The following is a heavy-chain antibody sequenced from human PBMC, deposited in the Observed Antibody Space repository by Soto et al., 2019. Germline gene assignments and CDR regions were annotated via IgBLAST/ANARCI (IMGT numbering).Heavy chain of an antibody. D-gene: IGHD6-25*01. Sequence: SETLSLTCTVSGGSISSYYWSWIRQPPGKGLEWIGYTYYSGSTNYNPSLKSRVTISVDTSKNQFSLKLSSVTAADTAVYYCARELSGGRVRYRAFDIWGQGTMVTVSS. CDR1: GGSISSYY. J-gene: IGHJ3*02. V-gene: IGHV4-59*01. CDR3: ARELSGGRVRYRAFDI. CDR2: TYYSGST.